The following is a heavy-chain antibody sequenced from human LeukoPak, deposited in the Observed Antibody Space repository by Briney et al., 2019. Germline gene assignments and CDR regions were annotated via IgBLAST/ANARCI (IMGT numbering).Heavy chain of an antibody. CDR3: ARGEYCSSTSCYQGAYYGMDV. D-gene: IGHD2-2*01. CDR1: GGTFSSYA. CDR2: IIPIFGTA. J-gene: IGHJ6*02. V-gene: IGHV1-69*13. Sequence: ASVKVSCKASGGTFSSYAISWVRQAPGQGLEWMGGIIPIFGTANYAQKFQGRVTITADESTSTAYMELSSLRSEDTAVYHCARGEYCSSTSCYQGAYYGMDVWGQGTTVTVSS.